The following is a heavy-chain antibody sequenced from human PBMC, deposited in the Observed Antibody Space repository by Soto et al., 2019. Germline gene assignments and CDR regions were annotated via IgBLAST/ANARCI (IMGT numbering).Heavy chain of an antibody. CDR2: ISSSGTTI. J-gene: IGHJ4*02. CDR3: ARAGYYFDY. V-gene: IGHV3-48*03. CDR1: GFTFSSYE. Sequence: PGGSLRLSCAASGFTFSSYEMNWVRQAPGKGLEWVSYISSSGTTIYYADSVKGRFTISRDNAKNSLYLQMNSLRAEDTAVYYCARAGYYFDYWGQGTQVIVSS.